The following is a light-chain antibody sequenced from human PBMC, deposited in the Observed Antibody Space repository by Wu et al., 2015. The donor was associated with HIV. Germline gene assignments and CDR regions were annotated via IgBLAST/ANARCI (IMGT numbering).Light chain of an antibody. J-gene: IGKJ1*01. CDR3: QQYGHSPRT. CDR1: RSVSSNY. CDR2: AAS. Sequence: EVVLTQSPGTLSLSPGERATLSCRASRSVSSNYLAWYQQKPGQAPRLLIYAASSRAPGVPDRFSGSGSGADFTLSINRLEPEDFAVYYCQQYGHSPRTF. V-gene: IGKV3-20*01.